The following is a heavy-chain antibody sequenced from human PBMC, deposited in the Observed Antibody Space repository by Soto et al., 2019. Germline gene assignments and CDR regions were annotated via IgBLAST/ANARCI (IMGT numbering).Heavy chain of an antibody. CDR3: ARDQVVAGYYYYYMDV. J-gene: IGHJ6*03. CDR1: GYTFTSYG. Sequence: ASVKVSCKASGYTFTSYGISWVRQAPGQGLEWMGWISAYNGNTNYAQKLQGRVTMTTDTSTSTAYMELRSLRSDDTAVYYCARDQVVAGYYYYYMDVWGKGTTVTVSS. D-gene: IGHD6-19*01. V-gene: IGHV1-18*01. CDR2: ISAYNGNT.